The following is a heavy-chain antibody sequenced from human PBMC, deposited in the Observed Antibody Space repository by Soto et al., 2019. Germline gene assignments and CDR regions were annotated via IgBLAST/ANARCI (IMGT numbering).Heavy chain of an antibody. CDR2: ITYTGVST. V-gene: IGHV3-23*01. Sequence: PGGSLRLSCAASEFSFDDYAMSWVRQAPGKGLEWVSSITYTGVSTYYVDSVKGRFTISRDNSKDTLYLQMNSLRAEDTAIYSCAKASVWYPYFDSWGQGTLVTVS. CDR3: AKASVWYPYFDS. D-gene: IGHD6-13*01. CDR1: EFSFDDYA. J-gene: IGHJ4*02.